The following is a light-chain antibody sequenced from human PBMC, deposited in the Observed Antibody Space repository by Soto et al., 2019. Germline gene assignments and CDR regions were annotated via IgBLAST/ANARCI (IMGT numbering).Light chain of an antibody. CDR2: DAS. Sequence: EIVLTQSPATLSLSPGERATLSYRASQSVSSYLAWYQQKPGQAPRLPIYDASNRATGIPARFSGSGSGTDFTLTISSLEPEDFAVYYCQQRSNWLTFGGGTKV. CDR1: QSVSSY. CDR3: QQRSNWLT. J-gene: IGKJ4*01. V-gene: IGKV3-11*01.